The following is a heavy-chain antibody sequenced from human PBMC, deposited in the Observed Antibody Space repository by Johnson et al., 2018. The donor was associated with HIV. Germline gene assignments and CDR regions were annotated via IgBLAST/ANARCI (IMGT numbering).Heavy chain of an antibody. V-gene: IGHV3-30-3*01. D-gene: IGHD4-17*01. CDR2: ISYDGSNK. CDR1: GFPFSSYA. CDR3: ARGEDGVDAFDI. Sequence: QLVESGGGVVQPGRSLRLSCAASGFPFSSYAMHWVHQAPGKGLEWVAVISYDGSNKYYADSVKGRFTISRDNSKNTLYLQMNSLRAEDTAVYYCARGEDGVDAFDIWGQGTMVTVSS. J-gene: IGHJ3*02.